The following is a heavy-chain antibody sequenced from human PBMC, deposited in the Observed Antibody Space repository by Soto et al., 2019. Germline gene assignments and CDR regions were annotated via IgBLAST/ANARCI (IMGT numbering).Heavy chain of an antibody. V-gene: IGHV1-69*04. CDR3: AKEQYGVVTVTEADNWFDP. CDR1: GGTFSSYT. D-gene: IGHD2-21*02. J-gene: IGHJ5*02. CDR2: IIPILGIA. Sequence: ASVKVSCKASGGTFSSYTISWVRQAPGQGLEWMGRIIPILGIANYAQKFQGRVTITADKSTSTAYMELNSLRAEDTAVYYCAKEQYGVVTVTEADNWFDPWGQGTLVTVSS.